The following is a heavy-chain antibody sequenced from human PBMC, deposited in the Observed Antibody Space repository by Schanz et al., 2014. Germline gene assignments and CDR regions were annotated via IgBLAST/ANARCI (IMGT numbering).Heavy chain of an antibody. V-gene: IGHV3-33*08. D-gene: IGHD2-21*01. J-gene: IGHJ3*02. CDR1: GFTLSSYG. CDR3: ARDGYSVVVISPTESFDI. Sequence: VQLVESGGGLVQPGGSLRLSCAASGFTLSSYGMHWVRQAPGKGLEWVAFINSDGTKRFYADSVKGRFTISRDNSRDTVYLQMNSLRAEDTAVYYCARDGYSVVVISPTESFDIWGQGTMVTVSP. CDR2: INSDGTKR.